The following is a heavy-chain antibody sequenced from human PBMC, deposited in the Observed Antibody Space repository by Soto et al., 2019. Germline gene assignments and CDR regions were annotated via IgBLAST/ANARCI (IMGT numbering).Heavy chain of an antibody. V-gene: IGHV1-8*01. CDR3: ARGLAVAGPYYFDY. CDR1: GYTLTSYD. J-gene: IGHJ4*02. Sequence: QVQLVQSGAEVKKPGASVKVSCKASGYTLTSYDINWVRQATGQGLEWMGWMNPNSGNTGYAQKFQGRVTMTRNTSISTAYMELSSLRSEDTAVYYCARGLAVAGPYYFDYWGQGTLVTVSS. CDR2: MNPNSGNT. D-gene: IGHD6-19*01.